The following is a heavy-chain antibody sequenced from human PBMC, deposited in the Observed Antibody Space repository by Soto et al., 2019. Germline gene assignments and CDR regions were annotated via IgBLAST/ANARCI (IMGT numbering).Heavy chain of an antibody. D-gene: IGHD3-3*01. V-gene: IGHV3-11*01. CDR2: IDTSGTKI. CDR1: GFTFSNAW. Sequence: GGSLRLSCAASGFTFSNAWINWVRQAPGKGLEWISYIDTSGTKIYYADSVKGRFTITRDNAKNSLYLEMNSLRDEDTAVYYCASHYDMWSGYLSPVDYWGQGTLVTVSS. CDR3: ASHYDMWSGYLSPVDY. J-gene: IGHJ4*02.